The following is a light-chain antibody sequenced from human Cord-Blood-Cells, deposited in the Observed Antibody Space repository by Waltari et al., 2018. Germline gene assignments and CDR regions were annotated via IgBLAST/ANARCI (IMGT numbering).Light chain of an antibody. CDR1: QSISSY. CDR2: AAS. CDR3: QQSYSTLMYT. J-gene: IGKJ2*01. V-gene: IGKV1-39*01. Sequence: DIEMTQSQSSLSASVGARVAISSRASQSISSYLNWYQQQPGKAPKLLIYAASRLQSGVPSRFGGSGCGTDVTVTISSLQPEDCATYYCQQSYSTLMYTCGQGTKLEIK.